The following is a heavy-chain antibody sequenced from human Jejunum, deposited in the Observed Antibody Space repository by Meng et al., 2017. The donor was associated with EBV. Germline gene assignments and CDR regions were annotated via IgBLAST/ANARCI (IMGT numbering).Heavy chain of an antibody. Sequence: QVTVGQSGAEVKNPGASMKASCKASGYTFTSYDINWVRQSTGQGLEWMGWMNPNSGNTGYAQKFQGRVTMTRNTSISTAYMELSSLRSEDTAVYYCARGRVWGSYQDYWGQGTLVTVSS. D-gene: IGHD3-16*02. J-gene: IGHJ4*02. CDR2: MNPNSGNT. V-gene: IGHV1-8*01. CDR3: ARGRVWGSYQDY. CDR1: GYTFTSYD.